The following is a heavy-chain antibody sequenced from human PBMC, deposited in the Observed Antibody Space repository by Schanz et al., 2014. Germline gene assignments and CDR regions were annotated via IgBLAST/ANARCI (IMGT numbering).Heavy chain of an antibody. CDR3: ARDRQQLVGRIGYYYGMDV. D-gene: IGHD6-13*01. V-gene: IGHV3-30*03. CDR2: ISYDGSHK. CDR1: GFTFSNYG. Sequence: QLVESGGGLVKPGGSLRLSCAASGFTFSNYGMSWVRQAPGKGLEWVAVISYDGSHKDYADSVKGQFTISRDNSKNTLYLQMNSLRAEDTAVYYCARDRQQLVGRIGYYYGMDVWGQGTTVTVSS. J-gene: IGHJ6*02.